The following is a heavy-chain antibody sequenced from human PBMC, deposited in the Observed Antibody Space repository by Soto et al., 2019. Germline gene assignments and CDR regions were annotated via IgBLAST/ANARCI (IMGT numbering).Heavy chain of an antibody. D-gene: IGHD3-22*01. CDR1: GGTFSSYA. CDR2: IIPIFGTA. V-gene: IGHV1-69*13. CDR3: ARMYYYDSSGYLSPPYGMDV. J-gene: IGHJ6*02. Sequence: SVKVSCKASGGTFSSYAISWVRQAPGQGLEWMGGIIPIFGTANYAQKFQGRVTITADESTSTAYMELSSLRSEDTAVYYCARMYYYDSSGYLSPPYGMDVWGQGTTVTVSS.